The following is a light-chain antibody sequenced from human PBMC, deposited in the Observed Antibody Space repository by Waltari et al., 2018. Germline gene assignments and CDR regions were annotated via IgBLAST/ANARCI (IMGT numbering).Light chain of an antibody. CDR1: QSVSSNY. V-gene: IGKV3-20*01. CDR3: QQYDNSWT. J-gene: IGKJ1*01. CDR2: SAS. Sequence: EIVLTQSPGTLSLSPGERATLSCRASQSVSSNYLAWYQQKPGQAPRLLIYSASSRATGIPDRFSGSGSGTDFTLTISRLEPEDFAVYYCQQYDNSWTFGQGTKLEIK.